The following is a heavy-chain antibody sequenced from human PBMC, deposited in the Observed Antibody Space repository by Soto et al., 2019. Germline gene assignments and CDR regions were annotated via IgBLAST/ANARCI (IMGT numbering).Heavy chain of an antibody. CDR1: GYTFASYA. J-gene: IGHJ4*02. CDR3: ARDPPPPDY. V-gene: IGHV1-18*01. Sequence: QVQLVQSGAEVKKPGASVKVSCKASGYTFASYAISWMRQAPGQGLEWMGWFSAYNGNTNYAQKLQGRVTMTTDTSTSTAYVELRSLRSDDTAVYDCARDPPPPDYWGQGTLVTVSS. CDR2: FSAYNGNT.